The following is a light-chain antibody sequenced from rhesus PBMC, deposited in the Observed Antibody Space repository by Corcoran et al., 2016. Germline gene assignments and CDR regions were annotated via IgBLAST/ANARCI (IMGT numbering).Light chain of an antibody. V-gene: IGKV1S14*01. Sequence: DIQMTQSPSSLSAPVGDTVTITCRASQGNSNYLAWYQQKPGKAPKPLLYYASNLESGVPSRFSGSGSGTDFTRPISSLQPDDFAIYNYQQHTSYPPTFSQGTKVEIK. CDR1: QGNSNY. CDR3: QQHTSYPPT. CDR2: YAS. J-gene: IGKJ1*01.